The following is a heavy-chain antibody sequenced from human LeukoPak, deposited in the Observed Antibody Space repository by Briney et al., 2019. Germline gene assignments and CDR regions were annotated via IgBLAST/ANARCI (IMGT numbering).Heavy chain of an antibody. Sequence: SETLSLTCTVSGGSISSYYWSWIRQPPGKGLEWIGYIYSSGSTNYNPSLKSRVTISVDTSKNQFSLKLSSVTAADTAVYYCARVLLSNYDFWSGYSNWFDPWGQGTLVTVSS. CDR3: ARVLLSNYDFWSGYSNWFDP. J-gene: IGHJ5*02. V-gene: IGHV4-59*01. D-gene: IGHD3-3*01. CDR1: GGSISSYY. CDR2: IYSSGST.